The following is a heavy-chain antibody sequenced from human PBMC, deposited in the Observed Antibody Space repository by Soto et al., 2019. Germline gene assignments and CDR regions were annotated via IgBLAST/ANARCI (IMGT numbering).Heavy chain of an antibody. CDR2: ISGTTGST. CDR1: GFMFSGYA. V-gene: IGHV3-23*01. CDR3: AREDVGSPFDY. J-gene: IGHJ4*02. Sequence: EVQLLESGGGLVQPGGSLRLSCAASGFMFSGYAMTWVRQAPGKGLEWVSGISGTTGSTDYADSVKGRFTISRDNPRNTLYLQMHSLRAEDTAISYCAREDVGSPFDYGGPGTLVTVS. D-gene: IGHD3-3*01.